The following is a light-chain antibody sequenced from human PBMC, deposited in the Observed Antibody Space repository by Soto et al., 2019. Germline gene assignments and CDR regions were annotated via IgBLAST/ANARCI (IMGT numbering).Light chain of an antibody. CDR2: GNN. CDR3: QSYDRTLSARYV. J-gene: IGLJ1*01. Sequence: VLTQPPSVSGAPGQRATISCTGSSSNIGADYDVHWYQQRPGTAPKLLIFGNNNRPSGVPDRFSGSKSGTSASLAITGLQAEDEGDYYCQSYDRTLSARYVFGTGTKVTVL. CDR1: SSNIGADYD. V-gene: IGLV1-40*01.